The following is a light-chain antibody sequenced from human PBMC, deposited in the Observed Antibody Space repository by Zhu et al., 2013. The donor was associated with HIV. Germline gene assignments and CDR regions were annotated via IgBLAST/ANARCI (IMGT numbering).Light chain of an antibody. CDR3: QQSYETPRT. Sequence: IQLTQSPSSLSASVGDRVTITCRASQGISSALAWYQQKPGKAPTLLIYDASSLQSGVPSTFSGSGSGTEFTLTISSLQPEDFATYYCQQSYETPRTFGQGTKVDIK. J-gene: IGKJ1*01. CDR1: QGISSA. V-gene: IGKV1-39*01. CDR2: DAS.